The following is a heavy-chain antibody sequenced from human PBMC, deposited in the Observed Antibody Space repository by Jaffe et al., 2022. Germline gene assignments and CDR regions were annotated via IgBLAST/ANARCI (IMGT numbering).Heavy chain of an antibody. V-gene: IGHV2-5*02. CDR1: GFSLSTSGVG. CDR3: AHTFSGYFDWQYYYYYYYYMDV. D-gene: IGHD3-9*01. CDR2: IYWDDDK. J-gene: IGHJ6*03. Sequence: QITLKESGPTLVKPTQTLTLTCTFSGFSLSTSGVGVGWIRQPPGKALEWLALIYWDDDKRYSPSLKSRLTITKDTSKNQVVLTMTNMDPVDTATYYCAHTFSGYFDWQYYYYYYYYMDVWGKGTTVTVSS.